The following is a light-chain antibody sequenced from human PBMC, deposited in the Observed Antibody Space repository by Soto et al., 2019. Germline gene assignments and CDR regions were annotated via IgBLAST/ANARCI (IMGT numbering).Light chain of an antibody. CDR3: QQANLFPLT. Sequence: DIQMTQSPSSVSASVGDRVAITCRAGQEIGTWLDWYQQKPGKAPKLLIFRSSSLHSGVPSRFGGSGSGTDFTLTIRHLQPEDSGTYYCQQANLFPLTFGGGTKVEVK. J-gene: IGKJ4*01. CDR2: RSS. CDR1: QEIGTW. V-gene: IGKV1-12*01.